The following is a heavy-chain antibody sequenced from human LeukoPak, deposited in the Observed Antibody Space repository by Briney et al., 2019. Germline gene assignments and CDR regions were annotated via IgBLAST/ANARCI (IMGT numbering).Heavy chain of an antibody. Sequence: AGGSLSLSCAASGFTFSSYGMHWVRQAPGKGLEWVAVISYDGSNKYYADSVKGRFTISRDNAKNSLYLQMNSLRAEDTAVYYCARDLEDSSPFGAFDMWGQGTMVTVSS. V-gene: IGHV3-30*03. J-gene: IGHJ3*02. D-gene: IGHD3-22*01. CDR3: ARDLEDSSPFGAFDM. CDR1: GFTFSSYG. CDR2: ISYDGSNK.